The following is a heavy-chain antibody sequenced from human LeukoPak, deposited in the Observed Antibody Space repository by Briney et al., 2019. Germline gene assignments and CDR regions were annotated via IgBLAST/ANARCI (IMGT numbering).Heavy chain of an antibody. CDR1: GFTFNNYW. V-gene: IGHV3-74*01. Sequence: GGSLRLSCAASGFTFNNYWMHWVRQAPGKGLVWVSRINTDGSITTYADSVKGRFTISRDNARNTLYLQMNSLRAEDTAVYYCARWYYYETSGLYYGSFDNWGQGTLVTVSS. CDR2: INTDGSIT. J-gene: IGHJ5*02. CDR3: ARWYYYETSGLYYGSFDN. D-gene: IGHD3-22*01.